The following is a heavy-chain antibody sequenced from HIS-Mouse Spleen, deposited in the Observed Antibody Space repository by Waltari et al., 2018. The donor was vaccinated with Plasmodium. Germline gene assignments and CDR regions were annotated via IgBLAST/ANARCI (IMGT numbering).Heavy chain of an antibody. D-gene: IGHD6-13*01. Sequence: PGLVKPSQTLSLTCTVSGGSISSGGYYWSWIRQHPGKGLEWIGYIYYSGSTYYNPSLKSRVTISVDTSKNQFSLKLSSVTAADTAVYYCARSIAATVTFYFDYWGQGTLVTVSS. CDR2: IYYSGST. V-gene: IGHV4-31*03. CDR1: GGSISSGGYY. J-gene: IGHJ4*02. CDR3: ARSIAATVTFYFDY.